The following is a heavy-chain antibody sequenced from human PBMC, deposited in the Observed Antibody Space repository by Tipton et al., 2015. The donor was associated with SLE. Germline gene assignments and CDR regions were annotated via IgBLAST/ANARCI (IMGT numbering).Heavy chain of an antibody. J-gene: IGHJ4*02. CDR3: AKGNSGSYLFAY. Sequence: SLRLSCAASGFTFSSYAMSWVRQAPGKGLEWVSAISGSGGSTYYADSVKGRFTISRDNSKNTLYLQMNSLRAEDTAVYYCAKGNSGSYLFAYWGQGPLVTVSS. CDR1: GFTFSSYA. CDR2: ISGSGGST. V-gene: IGHV3-23*01. D-gene: IGHD1-26*01.